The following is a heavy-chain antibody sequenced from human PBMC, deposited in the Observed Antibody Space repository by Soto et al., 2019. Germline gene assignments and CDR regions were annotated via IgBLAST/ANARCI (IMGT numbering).Heavy chain of an antibody. CDR2: ISCSSSTI. J-gene: IGHJ6*02. CDR1: GFTFSSYS. V-gene: IGHV3-48*02. D-gene: IGHD3-10*01. Sequence: EVQLVESGGGLVQPGGSLRLSCAASGFTFSSYSMNWVRQAPGKGLEWVSYISCSSSTIYYADSVKGRFTISRDNAKNSLYLQMNSLRDEDTAVYYCARVLRTDYYYGSGMGSYYGMDVWGQGTTVTVSS. CDR3: ARVLRTDYYYGSGMGSYYGMDV.